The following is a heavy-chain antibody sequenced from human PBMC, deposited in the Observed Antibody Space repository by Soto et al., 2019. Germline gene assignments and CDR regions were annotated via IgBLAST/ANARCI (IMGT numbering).Heavy chain of an antibody. CDR1: GGTFSSYA. V-gene: IGHV1-69*13. CDR3: ASPRGTYYYDSSGYPPDGAFDI. CDR2: IIPIFGTA. D-gene: IGHD3-22*01. Sequence: SVKVSCKASGGTFSSYAISWVRQAPGQGLEWMGGIIPIFGTANYAQKFQGRVTITADESTSTAYMELSSLRSEDTAVYYCASPRGTYYYDSSGYPPDGAFDIWGQGTMVTVSS. J-gene: IGHJ3*02.